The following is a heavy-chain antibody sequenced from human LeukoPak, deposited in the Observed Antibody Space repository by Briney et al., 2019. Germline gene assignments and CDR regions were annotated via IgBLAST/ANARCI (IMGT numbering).Heavy chain of an antibody. D-gene: IGHD3-16*02. V-gene: IGHV3-48*03. CDR1: GSTLSSYE. J-gene: IGHJ4*02. CDR3: ARVPAGVIGMKDAFDI. Sequence: PGGSLRLSRAASGSTLSSYEMNWVRQAPGKGLEWVSYISSSGSTIYYADSVKGRFTISRHNATNSLYLQMNSLRAEDTAVYYCARVPAGVIGMKDAFDIWGQGTLVTVSS. CDR2: ISSSGSTI.